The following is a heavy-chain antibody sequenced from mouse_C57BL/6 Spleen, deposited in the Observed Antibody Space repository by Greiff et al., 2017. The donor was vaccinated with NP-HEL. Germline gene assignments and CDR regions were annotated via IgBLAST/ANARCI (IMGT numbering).Heavy chain of an antibody. Sequence: VQLQESGPELVKPGASVKISCKASGYAFSSSWMNWVKQRPGKGLEWIGRIYPGDGDTNYNGKFKGKATLTADKSSSTAYMQLSSLTSEDSAVYFCARIIITTVVADYWGQGTTLTVSS. J-gene: IGHJ2*01. V-gene: IGHV1-82*01. CDR2: IYPGDGDT. CDR1: GYAFSSSW. D-gene: IGHD1-1*01. CDR3: ARIIITTVVADY.